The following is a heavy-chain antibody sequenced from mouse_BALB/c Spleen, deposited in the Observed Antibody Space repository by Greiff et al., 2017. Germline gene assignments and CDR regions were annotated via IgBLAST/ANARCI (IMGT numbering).Heavy chain of an antibody. Sequence: EVKLVESGGGLVQPGGSRKLSCAASGFTFSSFGMHWVRQAPEKGLEWVAYISSGSSTIYYADTVKGRFTISRDNPKNTLFLQLTSLRSEDTAMYYCARAANWGGYYFDYWGQGTTLTVSS. CDR3: ARAANWGGYYFDY. CDR1: GFTFSSFG. V-gene: IGHV5-17*02. J-gene: IGHJ2*01. CDR2: ISSGSSTI. D-gene: IGHD4-1*01.